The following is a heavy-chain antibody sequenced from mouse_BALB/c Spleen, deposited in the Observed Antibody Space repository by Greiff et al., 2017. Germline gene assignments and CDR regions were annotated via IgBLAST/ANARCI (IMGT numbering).Heavy chain of an antibody. CDR3: ARSYYRGDYAMDY. CDR1: GFTFSSFG. J-gene: IGHJ4*01. V-gene: IGHV5-17*02. D-gene: IGHD2-14*01. CDR2: ISSGSSTI. Sequence: EVRLVESGGGLVQPGGSRKLSCAASGFTFSSFGMHWVRQAPEKGLEWVAYISSGSSTIYYADTVKGRFTISRDNPKNTLFLQMTSLRSEDTAMYYCARSYYRGDYAMDYWGQGTSVTVSS.